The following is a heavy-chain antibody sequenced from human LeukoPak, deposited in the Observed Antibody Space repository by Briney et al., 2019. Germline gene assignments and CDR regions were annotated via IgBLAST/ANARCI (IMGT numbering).Heavy chain of an antibody. CDR1: GGSISSGDYY. Sequence: PSQTLSLTCTVSGGSISSGDYYWSWIRQPPGKGLEWIGYIYYSGSTYYNPSLKSRVTISVDTSKNQFPLKLSSVTAADTAVYYCARYSSTQYYFDYWGQGTLVTVSS. CDR3: ARYSSTQYYFDY. D-gene: IGHD6-13*01. V-gene: IGHV4-30-4*08. CDR2: IYYSGST. J-gene: IGHJ4*02.